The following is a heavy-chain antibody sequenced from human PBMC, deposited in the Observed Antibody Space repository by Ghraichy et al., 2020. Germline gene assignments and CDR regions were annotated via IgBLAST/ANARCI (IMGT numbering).Heavy chain of an antibody. D-gene: IGHD3-22*01. CDR3: ARLLYYDSSGYYFGVLDY. V-gene: IGHV4-4*09. CDR1: GGSISSYY. Sequence: SETLSLTCTVSGGSISSYYWSWIRQPPGKGLEWIGYIYTSGSTNYNPSLKSRVTISVDTSKNQFSLKLSSVTAADTAVYYCARLLYYDSSGYYFGVLDYWGQGTLVTVSS. CDR2: IYTSGST. J-gene: IGHJ4*02.